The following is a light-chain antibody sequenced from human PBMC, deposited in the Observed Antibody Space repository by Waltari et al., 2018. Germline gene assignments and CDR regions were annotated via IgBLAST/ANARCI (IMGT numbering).Light chain of an antibody. V-gene: IGLV3-21*02. J-gene: IGLJ2*01. CDR3: QVWDSGHFPR. Sequence: SSVLTQPPSVSVAPGQTAIISCGGNNIGFKSVHWHQQKPGQAPVLVMFDDTDRPSGIPERVSGSKSGNTATLSISMVEVDDEADFYCQVWDSGHFPRFGGGTKLTVL. CDR1: NIGFKS. CDR2: DDT.